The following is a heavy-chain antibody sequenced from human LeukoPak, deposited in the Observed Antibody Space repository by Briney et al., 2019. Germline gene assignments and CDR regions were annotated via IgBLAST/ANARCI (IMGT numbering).Heavy chain of an antibody. D-gene: IGHD2-2*01. CDR2: IYRHGRT. CDR3: ARAPEHVYMPMDV. CDR1: GFTVSANC. V-gene: IGHV3-66*02. J-gene: IGHJ6*02. Sequence: PGGSLRLSCAASGFTVSANCMTWVRQAAGKGLEWVSIIYRHGRTYYADSVKGRFTISRDSSKNTLDLQMNSLRAEDTAVYFCARAPEHVYMPMDVWGQGTTVIVS.